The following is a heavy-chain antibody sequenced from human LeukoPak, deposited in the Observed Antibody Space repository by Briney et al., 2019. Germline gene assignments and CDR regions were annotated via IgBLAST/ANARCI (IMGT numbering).Heavy chain of an antibody. CDR1: GGTFSSYA. Sequence: ASVKVSCKASGGTFSSYAISWVRQAPGQGLEWMGGIIPIFGTANYAQKFQGRVTITADESTSTAYMKLSSLRSEDTAVYYCASGSITIFGVVIVPFDYWGQGTLVTVSS. CDR2: IIPIFGTA. CDR3: ASGSITIFGVVIVPFDY. D-gene: IGHD3-3*01. J-gene: IGHJ4*02. V-gene: IGHV1-69*13.